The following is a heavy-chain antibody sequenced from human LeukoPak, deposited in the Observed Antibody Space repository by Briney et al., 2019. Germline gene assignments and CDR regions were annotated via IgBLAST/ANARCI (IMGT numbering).Heavy chain of an antibody. CDR2: IYTSGST. CDR3: AGVLTGYSYITNAFDI. CDR1: GGSISSGSFY. J-gene: IGHJ3*02. Sequence: SETLSLTCTVSGGSISSGSFYWSWIRQPAGKGLEWIGRIYTSGSTNYNPSLKSRVTISVDKSKNQFSLRLSSVTAADTAVYYCAGVLTGYSYITNAFDIWGQGTMVTVSS. D-gene: IGHD3-9*01. V-gene: IGHV4-61*02.